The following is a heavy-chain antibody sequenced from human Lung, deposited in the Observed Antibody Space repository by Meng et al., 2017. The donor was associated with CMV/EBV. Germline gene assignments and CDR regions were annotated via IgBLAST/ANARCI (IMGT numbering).Heavy chain of an antibody. J-gene: IGHJ5*02. CDR3: AREGITGTTGFDP. Sequence: ESLKISCAVYGGSFSGYYWSWIRQPPGKGLEWIGEINHSGSTNYNPSLKSRVTISVDTSKNQFSLKLSSVTAADTAVYYCAREGITGTTGFDPWGQGTLVTVSS. D-gene: IGHD1-7*01. CDR1: GGSFSGYY. V-gene: IGHV4-34*01. CDR2: INHSGST.